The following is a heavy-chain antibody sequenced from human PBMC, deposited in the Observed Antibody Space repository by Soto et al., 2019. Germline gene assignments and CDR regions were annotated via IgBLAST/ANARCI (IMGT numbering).Heavy chain of an antibody. J-gene: IGHJ4*02. V-gene: IGHV1-46*01. CDR1: GYSFTDHF. CDR2: IKPSGGNT. CDR3: ATELGENPASHFDA. Sequence: QVQLVQSGAEVKKPGASVKVSCKASGYSFTDHFIHWVRQGTGQGLEWMGIIKPSGGNTSYAQQFQGRVTMAKDTSTSTVYMELISLRSEDTAVYYWATELGENPASHFDAWGQGTLVTVSS. D-gene: IGHD3-10*01.